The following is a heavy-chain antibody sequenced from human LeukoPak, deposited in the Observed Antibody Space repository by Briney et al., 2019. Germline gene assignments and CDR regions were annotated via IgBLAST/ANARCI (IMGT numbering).Heavy chain of an antibody. V-gene: IGHV3-33*01. CDR2: IWYDGSNN. Sequence: PGRSLRLSCAASGFTFSSYGMHWVRQDPGKGLEWVAVIWYDGSNNNYADSVTGRFTISRDNSKNTLYLQMNSLRAEDTAVYYCARDSLWGQGTLVTVSS. J-gene: IGHJ4*02. CDR3: ARDSL. CDR1: GFTFSSYG.